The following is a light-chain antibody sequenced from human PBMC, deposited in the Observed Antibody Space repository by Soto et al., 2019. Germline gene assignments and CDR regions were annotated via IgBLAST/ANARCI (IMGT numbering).Light chain of an antibody. CDR3: SSYAGSNIVV. CDR2: KVS. V-gene: IGLV2-8*01. J-gene: IGLJ2*01. CDR1: SSDVGGYNF. Sequence: QSALTQPPSASGSPGQSVTISCTGTSSDVGGYNFVSWYQHHSGKPPKLLIYKVSERPSGVPDRFSGSKSGNTAALTVSGLQAEDEADYYCSSYAGSNIVVFGGGTKLTVL.